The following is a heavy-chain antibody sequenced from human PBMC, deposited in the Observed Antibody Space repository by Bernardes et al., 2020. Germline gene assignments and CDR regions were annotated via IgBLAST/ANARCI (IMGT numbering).Heavy chain of an antibody. V-gene: IGHV3-23*01. CDR2: ISGSGGST. CDR3: AKDRMRERGGSYSLDAFDI. Sequence: GGSLRLSCAASGFTFSSYAMSWVRQAPGKGLEWVSAISGSGGSTYYADSVKGRFTISRDNSKNTLYLQMNSLRAEDTAVYYCAKDRMRERGGSYSLDAFDIWGQGTMVTVSS. J-gene: IGHJ3*02. D-gene: IGHD1-26*01. CDR1: GFTFSSYA.